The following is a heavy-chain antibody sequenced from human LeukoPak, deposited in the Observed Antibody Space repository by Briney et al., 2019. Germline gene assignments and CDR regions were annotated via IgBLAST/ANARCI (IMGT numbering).Heavy chain of an antibody. V-gene: IGHV3-11*04. CDR1: GFTFSDYY. CDR3: ARDGSTYYDFWSGYPY. Sequence: GGSLRLSCATSGFTFSDYYMSWIRQAPGKGLECIAYISSSGTGIYYADSVEGRFTVSRDNAKNSLYLQMNSLRAGDTAVYYCARDGSTYYDFWSGYPYWGQGTLVTVSS. J-gene: IGHJ4*02. D-gene: IGHD3-3*01. CDR2: ISSSGTGI.